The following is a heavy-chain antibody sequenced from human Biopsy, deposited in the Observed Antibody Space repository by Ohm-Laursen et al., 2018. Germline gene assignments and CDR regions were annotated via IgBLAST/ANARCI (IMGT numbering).Heavy chain of an antibody. CDR3: ARDRLLYQYDSSGSDI. D-gene: IGHD3-22*01. Sequence: SLRLSCAASGFSFSNSGLHWVRQAPAKGLEWVAVIWYDGSIEYYVDSVKGRFTITRDNYKNILYLQMNSLRVEDTAVYYCARDRLLYQYDSSGSDIWGQGTVVTVSS. V-gene: IGHV3-33*08. CDR2: IWYDGSIE. CDR1: GFSFSNSG. J-gene: IGHJ3*02.